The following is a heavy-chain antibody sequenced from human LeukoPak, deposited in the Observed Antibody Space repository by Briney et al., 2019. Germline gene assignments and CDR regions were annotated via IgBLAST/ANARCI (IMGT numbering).Heavy chain of an antibody. Sequence: QTGGSLRLSCAASGFTLRDYSMNWVRQAPGKGLEWVSYMSSSTGITIHYADSVKGRFTISRDTAKNSLYLQMNSLRAEDTAVYYCARDHMGSRVNYYFDYWGQGTLVTVSS. D-gene: IGHD2-15*01. J-gene: IGHJ4*02. CDR3: ARDHMGSRVNYYFDY. CDR2: MSSSTGITI. CDR1: GFTLRDYS. V-gene: IGHV3-48*04.